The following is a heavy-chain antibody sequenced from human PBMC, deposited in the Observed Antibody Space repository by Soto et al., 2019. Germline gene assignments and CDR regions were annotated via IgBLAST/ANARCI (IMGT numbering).Heavy chain of an antibody. CDR1: GFTFSSYA. V-gene: IGHV3-23*01. CDR2: ISGSGGST. CDR3: ANTFRSTWAYYFDY. J-gene: IGHJ4*02. D-gene: IGHD2-2*01. Sequence: EVQLLESGGGLVQPGGSLRLSCAASGFTFSSYAMSWVRQAPGKGLEWVSAISGSGGSTYYADSVKGRFTISRDNSKNTLYLQMNSPRAEDTAVYYCANTFRSTWAYYFDYWGQGTLVTVSS.